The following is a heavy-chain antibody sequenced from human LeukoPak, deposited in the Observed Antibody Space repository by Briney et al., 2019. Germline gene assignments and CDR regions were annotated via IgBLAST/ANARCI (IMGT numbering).Heavy chain of an antibody. CDR2: FYYGGNT. CDR3: ASSFYYDSSGHYFVSAVDP. V-gene: IGHV4-39*01. Sequence: SETLSLTCTVSGASISSSTYYWGWIRQPPGKGLEWIGSFYYGGNTYYNLSLKSRVTISVDTSKNQFSLKLSSVTAADTAVYYRASSFYYDSSGHYFVSAVDPWGQGTLVTVSS. J-gene: IGHJ5*02. CDR1: GASISSSTYY. D-gene: IGHD3-22*01.